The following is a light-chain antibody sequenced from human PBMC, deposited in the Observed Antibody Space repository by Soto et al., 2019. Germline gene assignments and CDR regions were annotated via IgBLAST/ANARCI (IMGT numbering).Light chain of an antibody. CDR3: KQSKSFPLT. J-gene: IGKJ4*01. CDR2: GAS. Sequence: EVVMTQSPATLSVSPGERATLSCRASQSVNNNLAWYQQRPGQAPTLLISGASTRAAGIPDRFSGSGSGTDFSLTISSLQPEDLATYFCKQSKSFPLTFGGGTKVDIK. CDR1: QSVNNN. V-gene: IGKV3-15*01.